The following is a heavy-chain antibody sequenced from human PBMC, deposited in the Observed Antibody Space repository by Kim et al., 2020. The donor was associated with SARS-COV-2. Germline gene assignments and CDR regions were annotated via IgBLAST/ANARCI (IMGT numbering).Heavy chain of an antibody. CDR1: GFTFSNYS. J-gene: IGHJ6*02. V-gene: IGHV3-21*01. Sequence: GGSLILSCAASGFTFSNYSMNWVRQAPGKGLEWVSSISSTSSHRYHAESVRGRFTISRDNAKNSLYLQMNSLRAEDTAVYYCARGGLIYYYYAMDVWGQGTTVTVSS. CDR3: ARGGLIYYYYAMDV. D-gene: IGHD3-16*01. CDR2: ISSTSSHR.